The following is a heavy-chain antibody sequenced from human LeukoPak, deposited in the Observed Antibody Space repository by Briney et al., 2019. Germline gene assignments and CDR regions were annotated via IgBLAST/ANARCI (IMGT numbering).Heavy chain of an antibody. D-gene: IGHD3-22*01. CDR1: GGSFSGYY. J-gene: IGHJ4*02. CDR2: INHSGST. V-gene: IGHV4-34*01. CDR3: AKDLNRRITMIVVVTHEEDY. Sequence: KPSETLSLTCAVYGGSFSGYYWSWIRQPPGKGLEWIGEINHSGSTNYNPSLKSRVTISVDTSKNQFSLKLSSVTAEDTAVYYCAKDLNRRITMIVVVTHEEDYWGQGTLVTVSS.